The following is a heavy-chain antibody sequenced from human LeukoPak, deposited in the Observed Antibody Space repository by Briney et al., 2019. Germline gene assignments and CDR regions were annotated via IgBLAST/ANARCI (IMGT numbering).Heavy chain of an antibody. J-gene: IGHJ4*02. V-gene: IGHV1-8*03. Sequence: ASVKVSCKASGYTFASYDINWVRQATGQGLEWMGWMNPNSGNTGYAQKFQGRVTITRNTSISTAYMELSSLRSEDTAVYYCARRSDYYDSSAYYFWGQGTRVTVSS. D-gene: IGHD3-22*01. CDR3: ARRSDYYDSSAYYF. CDR2: MNPNSGNT. CDR1: GYTFASYD.